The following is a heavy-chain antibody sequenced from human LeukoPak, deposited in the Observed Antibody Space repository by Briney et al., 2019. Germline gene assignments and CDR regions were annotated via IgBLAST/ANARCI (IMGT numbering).Heavy chain of an antibody. CDR2: IYYSGST. Sequence: SETLSLTCPVSGGSIRSYYWSWIRQPPGKGLEWIGYIYYSGSTNYNPSLKSRVTISVDTSKNQFSLKLSAVTAADTAVYYCARDKSGVFDYWGQGTLVTVSS. J-gene: IGHJ4*02. CDR1: GGSIRSYY. D-gene: IGHD3-3*01. CDR3: ARDKSGVFDY. V-gene: IGHV4-59*01.